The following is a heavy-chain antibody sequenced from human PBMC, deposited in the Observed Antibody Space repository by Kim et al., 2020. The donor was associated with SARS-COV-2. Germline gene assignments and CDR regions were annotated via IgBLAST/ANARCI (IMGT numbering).Heavy chain of an antibody. D-gene: IGHD1-26*01. J-gene: IGHJ6*02. Sequence: GMGRFTTSRDNSKNTIYLQMNSLRAEDTAVNYCAKEGYSGRRYYYYGMDVWGQGTTVTVSS. V-gene: IGHV3-23*01. CDR3: AKEGYSGRRYYYYGMDV.